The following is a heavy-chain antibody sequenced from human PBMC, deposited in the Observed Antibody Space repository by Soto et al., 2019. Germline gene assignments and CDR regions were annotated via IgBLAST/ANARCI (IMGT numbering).Heavy chain of an antibody. CDR3: ARRESFDWLVDY. CDR1: GGSISRYY. Sequence: SETLSLTCTVSGGSISRYYWSWIRQTPGKGLEWIGYLYNTGSTIYNPSLESRVTISVDTSKNQFSLILNSVTAADTAVYYCARRESFDWLVDYWGQGTLVTVTS. J-gene: IGHJ4*02. CDR2: LYNTGST. D-gene: IGHD3-9*01. V-gene: IGHV4-59*01.